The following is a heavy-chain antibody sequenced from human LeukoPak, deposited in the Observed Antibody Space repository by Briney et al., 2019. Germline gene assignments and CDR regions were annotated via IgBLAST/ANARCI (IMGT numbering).Heavy chain of an antibody. D-gene: IGHD3-22*01. Sequence: PSETLSLTCTVSGGSISSSSYYWGWIRQPPGKGLEWLGSIYYSGSTYYNPSLKSRATISVDTSKNQFSLKLSSVTAADTAVYYCARAGIDYYDSSGYGDGSFDYWGQGTLVTVSS. J-gene: IGHJ4*02. V-gene: IGHV4-39*07. CDR2: IYYSGST. CDR3: ARAGIDYYDSSGYGDGSFDY. CDR1: GGSISSSSYY.